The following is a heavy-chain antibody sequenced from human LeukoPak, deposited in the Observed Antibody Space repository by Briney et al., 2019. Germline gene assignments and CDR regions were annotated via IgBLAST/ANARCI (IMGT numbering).Heavy chain of an antibody. CDR2: ISAYNGNT. D-gene: IGHD3-22*01. V-gene: IGHV1-18*01. CDR3: ARDEYYYDSSGPTEP. CDR1: GYTFTSYG. Sequence: ASVKVSCTASGYTFTSYGISWVRQAPGQGLEWMGWISAYNGNTNYAQKLQGRVTMTTDTSTSTAYMELRSLRSDDTAVYYCARDEYYYDSSGPTEPWGQGTLVTVSS. J-gene: IGHJ5*02.